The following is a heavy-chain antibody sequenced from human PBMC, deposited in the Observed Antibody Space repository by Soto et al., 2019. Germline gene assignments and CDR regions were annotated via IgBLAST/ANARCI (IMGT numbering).Heavy chain of an antibody. V-gene: IGHV4-31*03. CDR3: ARALPGGYYYDSSGYYIDY. J-gene: IGHJ4*02. CDR1: GGSISSGGYY. CDR2: IYYSGST. D-gene: IGHD3-22*01. Sequence: PSETLSLTCTVSGGSISSGGYYWSWIRQHPGKGLEWIGYIYYSGSTYYNPSLKSRVTISVDTSKNQFSLKLSLRSDDTAVYYCARALPGGYYYDSSGYYIDYWGQGTLVTVSS.